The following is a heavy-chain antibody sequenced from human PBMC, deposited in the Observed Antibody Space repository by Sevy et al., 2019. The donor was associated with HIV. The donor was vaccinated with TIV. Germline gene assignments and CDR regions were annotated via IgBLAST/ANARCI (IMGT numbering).Heavy chain of an antibody. CDR3: AREVDSIRFAP. CDR2: ISTYNGNT. Sequence: ASVKVSCKASGYTFTSYGISWVRQAPGQGLEWMGRISTYNGNTNYAQKLQGRVTMTTDPSTSTAYMELRSLRSDDTAVYYCAREVDSIRFAPWGQGTLVTVSS. CDR1: GYTFTSYG. D-gene: IGHD3-22*01. V-gene: IGHV1-18*01. J-gene: IGHJ5*02.